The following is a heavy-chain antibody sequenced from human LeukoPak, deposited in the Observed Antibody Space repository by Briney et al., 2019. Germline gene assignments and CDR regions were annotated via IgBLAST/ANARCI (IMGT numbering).Heavy chain of an antibody. CDR1: GGSISSYY. D-gene: IGHD6-13*01. V-gene: IGHV4-59*01. CDR2: IYYSGST. J-gene: IGHJ4*02. Sequence: SETLSLTCTVSGGSISSYYWSWIRQPPGKGLEWIGYIYYSGSTNYNPSLKSRVTISVDTSKNQFSLKLSSVTAADTAVYYCARVNADTGGIAAAGDFDYWGQGTLVTVSS. CDR3: ARVNADTGGIAAAGDFDY.